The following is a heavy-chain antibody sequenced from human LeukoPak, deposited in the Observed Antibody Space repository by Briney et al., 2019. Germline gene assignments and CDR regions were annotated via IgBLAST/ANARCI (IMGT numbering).Heavy chain of an antibody. J-gene: IGHJ6*02. CDR3: ARDLRSLEYFDSHGMDV. V-gene: IGHV3-33*01. CDR1: GFTFSSYG. D-gene: IGHD3-9*01. Sequence: GGSLRLSCAASGFTFSSYGMHWVRRAPGKGLEWVAVIWYDGSNKYYADSVKGRFTISRDNSKNTLYLQMNSLRAEDTAVYYCARDLRSLEYFDSHGMDVWGQGTTVTVSS. CDR2: IWYDGSNK.